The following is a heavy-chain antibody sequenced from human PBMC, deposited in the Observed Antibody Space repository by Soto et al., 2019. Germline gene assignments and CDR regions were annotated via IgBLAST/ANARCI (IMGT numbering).Heavy chain of an antibody. CDR2: PFYRSEWYY. Sequence: PSQTPSLPCALPGDSVSSNNAVWNWSRQSPSRGLGWLGRPFYRSEWYYDYAVTVRIRITVNPDTSTNQFSLQLNSGTPEATDVYFCAREVTMIRGIKNWFDSWGQGTLVTVSS. V-gene: IGHV6-1*01. D-gene: IGHD3-10*01. CDR1: GDSVSSNNAV. CDR3: AREVTMIRGIKNWFDS. J-gene: IGHJ5*01.